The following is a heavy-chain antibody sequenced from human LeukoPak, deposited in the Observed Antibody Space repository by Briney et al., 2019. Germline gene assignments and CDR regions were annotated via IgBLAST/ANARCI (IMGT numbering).Heavy chain of an antibody. D-gene: IGHD2-21*02. V-gene: IGHV1-24*01. CDR1: GHTLNELS. Sequence: ASVKVSCKVSGHTLNELSMHWVRQPPGKGLEWMGGFDPEDEDTVYAQKFQGRITMTEDTSTDTAYLELSNLRSDDTAVYFCATDTGDSQLLLSSFNYWGQGTLVTVCS. J-gene: IGHJ4*02. CDR3: ATDTGDSQLLLSSFNY. CDR2: FDPEDEDT.